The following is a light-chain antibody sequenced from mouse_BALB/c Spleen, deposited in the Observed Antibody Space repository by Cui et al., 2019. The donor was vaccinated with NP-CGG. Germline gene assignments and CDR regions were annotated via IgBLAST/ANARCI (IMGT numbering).Light chain of an antibody. CDR3: ALWYSNHWV. J-gene: IGLJ1*01. CDR1: TGAVITSNY. Sequence: QAVVTQASPLTTSPGETVTLTCRSSTGAVITSNYANWVQEKPDHLFTGLIGGTNNRAPGVPARFSGSLIGDKAALTITGAQTEDEAMYFCALWYSNHWVFGGGTKLTVL. V-gene: IGLV1*01. CDR2: GTN.